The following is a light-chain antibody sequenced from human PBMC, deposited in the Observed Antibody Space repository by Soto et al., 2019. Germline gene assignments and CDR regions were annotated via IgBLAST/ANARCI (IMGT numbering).Light chain of an antibody. Sequence: QSVLTQPRSVSGSPGQSVTISCTGTSSDVGSYKDASWYQHHPGKVPKLMIYDVSERPSGVPDRFSGSKSGNTASLTISGLQAEDEANYYCCAYADTSYVFGTGTKV. CDR2: DVS. CDR3: CAYADTSYV. J-gene: IGLJ1*01. V-gene: IGLV2-11*01. CDR1: SSDVGSYKD.